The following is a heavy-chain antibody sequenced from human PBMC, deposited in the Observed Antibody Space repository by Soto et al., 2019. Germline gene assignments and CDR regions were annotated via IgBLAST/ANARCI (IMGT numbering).Heavy chain of an antibody. Sequence: GGSLRLSCAASGFTFRSFAMTWVRQAPGKGLEWVSAITGSGSSTHYADSVKGRSTISRDNSKNTLYLQMNSLRAEDTAVYYCAKERAETTCYDYWGPGTLVTVSS. J-gene: IGHJ4*02. CDR2: ITGSGSST. D-gene: IGHD2-15*01. CDR1: GFTFRSFA. CDR3: AKERAETTCYDY. V-gene: IGHV3-23*01.